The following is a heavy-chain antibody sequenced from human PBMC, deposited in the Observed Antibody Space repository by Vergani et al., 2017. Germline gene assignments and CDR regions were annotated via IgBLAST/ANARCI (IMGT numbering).Heavy chain of an antibody. Sequence: QVQLQQWGPGLLKPSETLSLTCAVYGGSLSGYYWSWIRLAPGKGLEWIGEINHSGTSNYNPTLKSPFNVSIDTSRDHFSLKLRSVSAADTAVYFCARPAERWETLGGDDFEVWGQGTLVTVS. CDR1: GGSLSGYY. J-gene: IGHJ3*01. D-gene: IGHD1-26*01. V-gene: IGHV4-34*01. CDR3: ARPAERWETLGGDDFEV. CDR2: INHSGTS.